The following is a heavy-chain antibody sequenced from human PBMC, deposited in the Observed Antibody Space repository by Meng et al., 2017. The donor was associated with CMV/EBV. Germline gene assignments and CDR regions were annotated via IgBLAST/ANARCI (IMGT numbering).Heavy chain of an antibody. V-gene: IGHV5-51*01. CDR1: GYSFTSYW. J-gene: IGHJ4*02. CDR3: ARPRSSGWYGVSFDY. CDR2: IYPGDSET. D-gene: IGHD6-19*01. Sequence: GGSLRLSCKGSGYSFTSYWIGWVRQMPGKGLEWMGIIYPGDSETRYSPSFQGQVTISADKSISTAYLQWSSLKASDTAMYYCARPRSSGWYGVSFDYWGQGTLVTVSS.